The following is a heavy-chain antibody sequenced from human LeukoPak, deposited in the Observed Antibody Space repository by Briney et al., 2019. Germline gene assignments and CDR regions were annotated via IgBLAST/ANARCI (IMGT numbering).Heavy chain of an antibody. D-gene: IGHD3/OR15-3a*01. CDR2: ISDSGGST. V-gene: IGHV3-23*01. CDR3: AKRGVVIRVILVGFHKEAYYFES. J-gene: IGHJ4*02. Sequence: QPGGSLRLSCAVSGITLSNYGMGWVRQAPGKGLEWVAGISDSGGSTNYADSVKGRFTISRDNLQMNSLRAEDTAVYFCAKRGVVIRVILVGFHKEAYYFESWGQGALVTVSS. CDR1: GITLSNYG.